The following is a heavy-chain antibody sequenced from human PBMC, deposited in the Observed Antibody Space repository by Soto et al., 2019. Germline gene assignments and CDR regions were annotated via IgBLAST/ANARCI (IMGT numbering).Heavy chain of an antibody. V-gene: IGHV4-59*01. CDR1: GGSISSYY. CDR2: IYYSGST. CDR3: ARALDSGIIDWFDP. D-gene: IGHD1-26*01. Sequence: SETLSLTCTVSGGSISSYYWSWIRQPPGKGLEWIGYIYYSGSTNYNPSLKSRVTISVDTSKNQFSLKLSSVTAADTAVYYCARALDSGIIDWFDPWGQGTLVPVS. J-gene: IGHJ5*02.